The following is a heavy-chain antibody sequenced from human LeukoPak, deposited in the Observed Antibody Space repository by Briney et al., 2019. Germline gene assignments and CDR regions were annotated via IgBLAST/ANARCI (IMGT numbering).Heavy chain of an antibody. CDR1: GYTFTGYY. J-gene: IGHJ4*02. CDR3: ARDFGYYDSSGSLYYFDY. Sequence: GASVKVSCKASGYTFTGYYMHWVRQAPGQGLEWMGWINPNSGGTNYAQKFQGRVTMTRDTSISTAYMELSRLRSDDTAVYYCARDFGYYDSSGSLYYFDYWGQGTLVTVSS. D-gene: IGHD3-22*01. V-gene: IGHV1-2*02. CDR2: INPNSGGT.